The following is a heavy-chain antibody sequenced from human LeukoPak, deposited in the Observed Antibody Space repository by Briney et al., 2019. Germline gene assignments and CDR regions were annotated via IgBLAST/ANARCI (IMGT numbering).Heavy chain of an antibody. J-gene: IGHJ6*03. V-gene: IGHV4-4*07. Sequence: SETLSLTCTVSGGSISSYYWSWIRQPAGKGLEWIGRIYTSGSTNSNPSLKSRVTISVDKSKNQFSLKLSSVTAADTAVYYCARVYDFWSGNLYNYYYVDVWGKGTTVTVSS. D-gene: IGHD3-3*01. CDR2: IYTSGST. CDR1: GGSISSYY. CDR3: ARVYDFWSGNLYNYYYVDV.